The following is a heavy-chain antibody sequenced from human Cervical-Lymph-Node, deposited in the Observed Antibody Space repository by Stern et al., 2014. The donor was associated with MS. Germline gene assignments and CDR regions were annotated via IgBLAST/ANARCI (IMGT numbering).Heavy chain of an antibody. V-gene: IGHV4-4*02. Sequence: VQLVESGPGLVKPSGTLSLTCAVSGASISSSNWWSWVRQPPGKGLEWIGEIYHSGSTNYNSSLKSRVTMLVDKSRNQFSLKLSSVTAADTAVYYCARSLTSDGSGSSTYYFDYWGQGTLVTVSS. CDR2: IYHSGST. D-gene: IGHD3-10*01. J-gene: IGHJ4*02. CDR1: GASISSSNW. CDR3: ARSLTSDGSGSSTYYFDY.